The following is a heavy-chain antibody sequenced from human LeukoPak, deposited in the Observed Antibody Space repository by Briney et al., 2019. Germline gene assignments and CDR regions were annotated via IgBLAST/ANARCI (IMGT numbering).Heavy chain of an antibody. CDR3: ARGLRFHVGSGNWFDL. D-gene: IGHD3-10*01. CDR2: IDHTGNT. CDR1: GGTFRGYY. J-gene: IGHJ5*02. Sequence: SETLSLTCAVSGGTFRGYYWSWIRQSPGEGLAWIGEIDHTGNTNYNPSLESRVSLSVDASKNQVSPNLNSVTAADTAVYYCARGLRFHVGSGNWFDLWGQGTLVTVSS. V-gene: IGHV4-34*01.